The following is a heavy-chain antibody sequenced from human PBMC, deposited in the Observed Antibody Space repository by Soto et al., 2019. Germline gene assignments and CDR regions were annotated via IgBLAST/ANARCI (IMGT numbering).Heavy chain of an antibody. CDR3: ARPVEMATISRSYLFY. Sequence: QVQLVQSGAEVKKPGSSVKVSCKASGGTFSNYAINWVRQAPGQGLEWMGGIIPIFGTANYAQKFQGRVKITADESTSTAYLDLSSLRSEDTAVYYCARPVEMATISRSYLFYWGQGNLVTVSS. CDR1: GGTFSNYA. J-gene: IGHJ4*02. D-gene: IGHD5-12*01. V-gene: IGHV1-69*01. CDR2: IIPIFGTA.